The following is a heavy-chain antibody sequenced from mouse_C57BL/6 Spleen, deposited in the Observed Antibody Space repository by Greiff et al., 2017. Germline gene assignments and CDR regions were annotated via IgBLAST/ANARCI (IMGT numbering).Heavy chain of an antibody. Sequence: EVKLMESGGGLVKPGGSLKLSCAASGFTFSDYGMHWVRQAPEKGLEWVAYISSGSSSIYYADTVKGRFTISRDNAKNTLFLQMTSLRSEDTAMYFCARGYYYGSSYPDVWGTGTTVTVSS. D-gene: IGHD1-1*01. V-gene: IGHV5-17*01. J-gene: IGHJ1*03. CDR2: ISSGSSSI. CDR1: GFTFSDYG. CDR3: ARGYYYGSSYPDV.